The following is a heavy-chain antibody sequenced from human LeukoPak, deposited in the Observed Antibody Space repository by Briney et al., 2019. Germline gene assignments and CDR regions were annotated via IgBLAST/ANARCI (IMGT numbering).Heavy chain of an antibody. D-gene: IGHD6-19*01. CDR1: GGSISSYY. V-gene: IGHV4-59*01. J-gene: IGHJ4*02. CDR3: ARDHDGSGWHDY. Sequence: PSETLSLTCTVSGGSISSYYWSWIRQPPGKGLEWIGYIYYSGSTNYNPSLKSRVTISVDTSKNQFSLELSSVTAADTAVYYCARDHDGSGWHDYWGQGTLVTVSS. CDR2: IYYSGST.